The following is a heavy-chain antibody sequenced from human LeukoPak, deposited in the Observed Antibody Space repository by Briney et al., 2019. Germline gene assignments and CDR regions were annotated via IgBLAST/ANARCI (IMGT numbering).Heavy chain of an antibody. D-gene: IGHD5-18*01. V-gene: IGHV4-30-4*08. J-gene: IGHJ4*02. CDR2: IYYSGST. CDR3: ARVDTAMDTFDY. CDR1: GGSISSGDYY. Sequence: SQTLSLTCTVSGGSISSGDYYWSWIRQPPGKGLEWIGYIYYSGSTYYNPSLKSRVTISVDTSKNQFSLKLSSVTAADTAVYYCARVDTAMDTFDYRGQGTLVTVSS.